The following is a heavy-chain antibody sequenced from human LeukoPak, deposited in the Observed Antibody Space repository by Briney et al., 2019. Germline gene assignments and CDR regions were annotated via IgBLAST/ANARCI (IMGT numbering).Heavy chain of an antibody. CDR2: ISSSSSYI. CDR1: GFTLSSYS. D-gene: IGHD5-18*01. Sequence: PGGSLRLSCAASGFTLSSYSMIWVRQAPGKGLEWASSISSSSSYIYYADSVKGRFTISRDNAKNSLYLQMNSLRAEDTAVYYCARGDSYYTAMIYWGQGTLVTISS. V-gene: IGHV3-21*01. J-gene: IGHJ4*02. CDR3: ARGDSYYTAMIY.